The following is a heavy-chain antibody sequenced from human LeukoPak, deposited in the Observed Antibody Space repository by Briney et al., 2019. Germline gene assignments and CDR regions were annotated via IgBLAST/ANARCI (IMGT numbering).Heavy chain of an antibody. Sequence: SGTLSLTCAVSGGSISSSNWWSWVRQPPGKGLEWIGEIYHSGSTNYNPSLKSRVTISVDKSKNQFSLKLSSVTVADTAVYYCASWGYCSSTSCYSAGYYFDYWGQGTLVTVSS. D-gene: IGHD2-2*02. CDR1: GGSISSSNW. V-gene: IGHV4-4*02. CDR3: ASWGYCSSTSCYSAGYYFDY. CDR2: IYHSGST. J-gene: IGHJ4*02.